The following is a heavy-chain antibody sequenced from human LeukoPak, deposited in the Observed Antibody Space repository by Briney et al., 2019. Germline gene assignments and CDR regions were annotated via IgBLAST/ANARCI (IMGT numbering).Heavy chain of an antibody. CDR3: AKVMEVGYSYGYTFDC. V-gene: IGHV3-23*01. D-gene: IGHD5-18*01. CDR1: GFTFSSYA. J-gene: IGHJ4*02. CDR2: ISGSGGST. Sequence: GGSLRLSCAASGFTFSSYAMSWVRQAPGKGLEWVSAISGSGGSTYYADSVKGRFTISRDNSKDTLYLQMNSLRAEDTAVYYCAKVMEVGYSYGYTFDCWGQGTLVTVSS.